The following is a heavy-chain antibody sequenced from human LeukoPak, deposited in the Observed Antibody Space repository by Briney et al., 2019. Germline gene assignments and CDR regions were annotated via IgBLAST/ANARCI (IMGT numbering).Heavy chain of an antibody. D-gene: IGHD6-13*01. V-gene: IGHV3-23*01. CDR3: AREGGWQQLVGNWFDP. CDR2: VSASGTTP. J-gene: IGHJ5*02. CDR1: GFTFSNYA. Sequence: GGSLRLSCAASGFTFSNYAMSWVRQAPGKGLEWVSGVSASGTTPYYADSVKGRFTISRDNAKNSLYLQMNSLRAEDTAVYYCAREGGWQQLVGNWFDPWGQGTLVTVSS.